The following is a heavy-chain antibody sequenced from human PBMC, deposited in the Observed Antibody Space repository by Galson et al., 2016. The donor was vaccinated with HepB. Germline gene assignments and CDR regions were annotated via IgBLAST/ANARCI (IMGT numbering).Heavy chain of an antibody. D-gene: IGHD6-25*01. CDR1: GFTFGTYT. J-gene: IGHJ4*02. CDR3: ARRRAPGRMAAGFDY. Sequence: SLRLSCAASGFTFGTYTMHWIRQAPGEGLQWVSLITGDRANAYYADSVNGRFTISRDNSKNTLFLQMNSLRPEDTAVYYCARRRAPGRMAAGFDYWGQGTLVTVSS. V-gene: IGHV3-43*01. CDR2: ITGDRANA.